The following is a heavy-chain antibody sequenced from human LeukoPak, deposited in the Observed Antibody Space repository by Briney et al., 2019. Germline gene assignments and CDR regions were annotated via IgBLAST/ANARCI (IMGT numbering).Heavy chain of an antibody. V-gene: IGHV4-34*01. CDR2: INHSGST. Sequence: SETLSLTCAVYGGSFSGYYWSWIRQPPGKGLEWIGEINHSGSTNYNPSLKSRVTISVDTSKNQFSLKPSSVTAADTAVYYCARGDYYDSSGSTGVFGYWGQGTLVTVSS. CDR3: ARGDYYDSSGSTGVFGY. J-gene: IGHJ4*02. D-gene: IGHD3-22*01. CDR1: GGSFSGYY.